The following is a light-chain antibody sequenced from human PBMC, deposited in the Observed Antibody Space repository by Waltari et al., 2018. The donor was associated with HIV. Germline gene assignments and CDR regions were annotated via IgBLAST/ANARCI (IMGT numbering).Light chain of an antibody. CDR2: EVY. V-gene: IGLV2-14*01. Sequence: HSALTQPASVSGSPGQSITISCTGPTRDISDFNFVSWYQPPPGRAPKRIIFEVYSRPAGISDRFSGSKSGVTASLTISALRAEDEADYFCSSYSARGFVVFGGGTKVTVL. CDR1: TRDISDFNF. CDR3: SSYSARGFVV. J-gene: IGLJ3*02.